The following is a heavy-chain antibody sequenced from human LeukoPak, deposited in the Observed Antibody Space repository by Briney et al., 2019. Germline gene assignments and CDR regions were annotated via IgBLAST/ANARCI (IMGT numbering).Heavy chain of an antibody. Sequence: ASVKVSCKASGYTFTSYGISWVRQAPGQGLEWMGWISAYNGNTNYAQKPQGRVTMTTDTSTSTAYMELRSLRSDDTAVYYCAREAYYYDSSGYYYWGQGTLVTVSS. V-gene: IGHV1-18*01. CDR1: GYTFTSYG. CDR2: ISAYNGNT. D-gene: IGHD3-22*01. CDR3: AREAYYYDSSGYYY. J-gene: IGHJ4*02.